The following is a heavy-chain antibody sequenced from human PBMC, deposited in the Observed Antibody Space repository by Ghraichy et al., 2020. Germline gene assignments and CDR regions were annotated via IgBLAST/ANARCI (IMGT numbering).Heavy chain of an antibody. CDR1: GFTFSSYG. J-gene: IGHJ6*02. Sequence: GESLNISCAASGFTFSSYGMHWVRQAPGKGLEWVAVISYDGSNKYYADSVKGRFTISRDNSKNTLYLQMNSLRAEDTAVYYCAKDYRYCSSTSCFTIYYYYGMDVWGQGTTVTVSS. D-gene: IGHD2-2*01. CDR3: AKDYRYCSSTSCFTIYYYYGMDV. CDR2: ISYDGSNK. V-gene: IGHV3-30*18.